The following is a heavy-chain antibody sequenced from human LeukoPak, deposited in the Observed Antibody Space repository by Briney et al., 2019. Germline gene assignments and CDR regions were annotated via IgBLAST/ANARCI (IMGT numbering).Heavy chain of an antibody. V-gene: IGHV4-59*12. CDR2: IYYSGST. CDR1: GGSISSYY. D-gene: IGHD1-1*01. Sequence: PSETLSLTCTVSGGSISSYYWSWIRQPPGKGLEWIGYIYYSGSTNYNPSLKSRVTISIDTSKKQVSLKLSSVTAADTAIYYCARDYRLEGAFDAWGPGTMVTVSS. CDR3: ARDYRLEGAFDA. J-gene: IGHJ3*01.